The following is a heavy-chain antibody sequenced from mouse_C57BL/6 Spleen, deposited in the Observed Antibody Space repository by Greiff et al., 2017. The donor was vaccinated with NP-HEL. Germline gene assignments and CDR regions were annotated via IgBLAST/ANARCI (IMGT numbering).Heavy chain of an antibody. Sequence: VQLQQSGPELVKPGASVKIPCKASGYTFTDYNMDWVKQSHGKSLEWIGDINPNNGGTIYNQKFKGKATLTVDKSSSTAYMELRSLTSEDTAVYYCARRDYYGSHYYAMDYWGQRTSVTVSS. CDR3: ARRDYYGSHYYAMDY. D-gene: IGHD1-1*01. J-gene: IGHJ4*01. CDR1: GYTFTDYN. CDR2: INPNNGGT. V-gene: IGHV1-18*01.